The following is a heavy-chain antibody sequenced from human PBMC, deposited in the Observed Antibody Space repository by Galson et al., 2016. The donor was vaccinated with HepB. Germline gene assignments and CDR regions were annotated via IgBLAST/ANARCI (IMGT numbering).Heavy chain of an antibody. Sequence: SLRLSCAASGFTFSTYAMSWVRQAPGKGLEWVSTISGRGATTYYADSVKGRFTFSRDNSKNTLYLQMNSLGVEDTAVYFCVGRGYYYGIQISWGQGTLVTVSS. D-gene: IGHD5-18*01. V-gene: IGHV3-23*01. CDR3: VGRGYYYGIQIS. CDR2: ISGRGATT. CDR1: GFTFSTYA. J-gene: IGHJ4*02.